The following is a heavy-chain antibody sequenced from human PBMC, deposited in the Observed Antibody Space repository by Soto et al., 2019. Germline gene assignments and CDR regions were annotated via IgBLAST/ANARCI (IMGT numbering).Heavy chain of an antibody. D-gene: IGHD3-22*01. CDR2: IYTGGST. CDR3: ARDRAQTYYYDSSGYQDY. Sequence: GGSLRLSCAASGFTVSRDYMSWVRQAPGKGLEWVSVIYTGGSTYYADSVKGRFTISRDNAKNSLYLQMNSLRVEDTAVYYCARDRAQTYYYDSSGYQDYWGQGTLVTVSS. CDR1: GFTVSRDY. J-gene: IGHJ4*02. V-gene: IGHV3-53*01.